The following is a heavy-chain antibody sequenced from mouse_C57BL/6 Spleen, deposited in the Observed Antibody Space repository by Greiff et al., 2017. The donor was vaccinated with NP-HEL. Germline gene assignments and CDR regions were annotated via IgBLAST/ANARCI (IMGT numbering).Heavy chain of an antibody. D-gene: IGHD2-1*01. CDR2: IYPGSGST. Sequence: VQLQQSGAELVKPGASVKMSCKASGYTFTSYWITWVKQRPGQGLEWIGDIYPGSGSTNYNEQFKSKATLTVDTSASTAYMQLSSLTSEDSAVYYCASSGDYYYGNFWFAYWGQGTLVTVSA. CDR3: ASSGDYYYGNFWFAY. CDR1: GYTFTSYW. J-gene: IGHJ3*01. V-gene: IGHV1-55*01.